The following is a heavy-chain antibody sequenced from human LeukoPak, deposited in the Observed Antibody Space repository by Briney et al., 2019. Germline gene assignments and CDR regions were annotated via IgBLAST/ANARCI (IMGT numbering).Heavy chain of an antibody. Sequence: GGSLRLSCAASGFTFSSYGMHWVRQAPGKGLEWVAFIRYDGSNKYYADSVKGRFTISRDNSKNTLYLQMNSLRAEDTAVYYCAKDGTTVVTPGCDYWGQGTLVTVSS. CDR3: AKDGTTVVTPGCDY. CDR1: GFTFSSYG. CDR2: IRYDGSNK. D-gene: IGHD4-23*01. J-gene: IGHJ4*02. V-gene: IGHV3-30*02.